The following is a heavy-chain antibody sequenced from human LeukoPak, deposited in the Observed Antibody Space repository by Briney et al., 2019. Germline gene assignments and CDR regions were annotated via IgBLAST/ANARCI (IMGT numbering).Heavy chain of an antibody. Sequence: PGGSLRLSCAASGFTFSSYGMHWVRQAPGKGLEWVAVIWYDGSNKYYADSVKGRFTISRDNSKNTPYLQMNSLRAEDTAVYYCARMSSGTYYYGSGSYYNVDYYYGMDVWGQGTTVTVSS. CDR1: GFTFSSYG. D-gene: IGHD3-10*01. CDR3: ARMSSGTYYYGSGSYYNVDYYYGMDV. CDR2: IWYDGSNK. V-gene: IGHV3-33*01. J-gene: IGHJ6*02.